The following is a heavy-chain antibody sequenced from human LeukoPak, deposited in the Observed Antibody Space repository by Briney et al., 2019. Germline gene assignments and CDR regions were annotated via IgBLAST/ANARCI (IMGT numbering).Heavy chain of an antibody. CDR3: ARGWLPSLFDY. J-gene: IGHJ4*02. D-gene: IGHD5-24*01. CDR2: IYSGGST. Sequence: GGSLRLSCAASGFTVSSNYMSWVRQAPGKGLEWVSVIYSGGSTYYADSVKGRFTISRDNSKNTLYLQMNSLRAEDTAVYYCARGWLPSLFDYWGQGTLVTVSS. CDR1: GFTVSSNY. V-gene: IGHV3-53*01.